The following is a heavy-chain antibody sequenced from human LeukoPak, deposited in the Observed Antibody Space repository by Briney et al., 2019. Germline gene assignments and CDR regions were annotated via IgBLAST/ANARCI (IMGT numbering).Heavy chain of an antibody. V-gene: IGHV4-31*03. CDR1: GGSISSSGYY. CDR2: IYYSGTT. Sequence: SETLSLTCTVSGGSISSSGYYWSWLRQHPGKGLEWIGYIYYSGTTYYNPSLKSRVTISVDTSKNQFSLKLFSVTAADTAVYYCAREDYYDSSGYLDYWGQGTLATVSS. D-gene: IGHD3-22*01. CDR3: AREDYYDSSGYLDY. J-gene: IGHJ4*02.